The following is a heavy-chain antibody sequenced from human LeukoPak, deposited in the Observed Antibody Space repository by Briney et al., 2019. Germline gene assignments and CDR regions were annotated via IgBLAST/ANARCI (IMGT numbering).Heavy chain of an antibody. V-gene: IGHV4-59*08. CDR2: IYYSGST. CDR3: ARHSRDPFENVDYCFDC. D-gene: IGHD3-9*01. Sequence: KPSETLSLTCTVSGGSISSYYWSWIRQPPGKGLEWIGYIYYSGSTNYNPSLQSRVTISLDTSKNQFSLKLSSVTAADTAVYYCARHSRDPFENVDYCFDCWGQGTLVTVSS. CDR1: GGSISSYY. J-gene: IGHJ4*02.